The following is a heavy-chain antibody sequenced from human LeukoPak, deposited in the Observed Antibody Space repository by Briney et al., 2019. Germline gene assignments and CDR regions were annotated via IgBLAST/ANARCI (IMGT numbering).Heavy chain of an antibody. J-gene: IGHJ4*02. V-gene: IGHV3-74*01. CDR1: GLSFSNYW. CDR2: TNLHGTAV. D-gene: IGHD3-16*01. Sequence: GGSLRLSCAVSGLSFSNYWMHWVRQARGRGLVWVARTNLHGTAVDYADSVKGRFTISRDNAKNTLFLQMNSLRAEDTAVYYCASAYTYVRLGDHWGQGTLVTVSS. CDR3: ASAYTYVRLGDH.